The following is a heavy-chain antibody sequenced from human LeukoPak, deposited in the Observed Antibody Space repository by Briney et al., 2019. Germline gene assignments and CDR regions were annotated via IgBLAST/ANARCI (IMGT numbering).Heavy chain of an antibody. CDR2: INSDGSST. CDR3: TRAGRDSSGYQAY. J-gene: IGHJ4*02. Sequence: GRSLRLSCAASGFIFSNYCLHWVRQAPGKGLVWVSRINSDGSSTLYAGPVKGRFTISRDNAKNTLYLQMNSLRAEDTAVYYCTRAGRDSSGYQAYWGQGTLVTVSS. CDR1: GFIFSNYC. D-gene: IGHD3-22*01. V-gene: IGHV3-74*03.